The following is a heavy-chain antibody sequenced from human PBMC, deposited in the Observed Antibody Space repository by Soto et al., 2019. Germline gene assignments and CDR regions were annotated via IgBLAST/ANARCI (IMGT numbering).Heavy chain of an antibody. CDR3: ACIFSGGYGYGFEYHGMDV. CDR1: GGSISSSSYY. V-gene: IGHV4-39*01. CDR2: IYYSGST. D-gene: IGHD5-18*01. Sequence: ASETLSLTCTVSGGSISSSSYYWGWIRQPPGKGLEWIGSIYYSGSTYYNPSLKSRVTISVDTSKNQFSLKLSSVTAADTAVYYCACIFSGGYGYGFEYHGMDVWGQGNTVPVSS. J-gene: IGHJ6*02.